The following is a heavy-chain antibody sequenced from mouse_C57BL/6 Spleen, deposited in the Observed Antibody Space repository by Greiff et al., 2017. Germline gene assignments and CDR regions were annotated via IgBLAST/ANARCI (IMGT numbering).Heavy chain of an antibody. CDR2: ISSGSSTI. V-gene: IGHV5-17*01. J-gene: IGHJ2*01. Sequence: DVMLVESGGGLVKPGGSLKLSCAASGFTFSDYGMHWVRQAPEKGLEWVAYISSGSSTIYYADTVKGRFTISRDNAKNTLFLQMTSLRSEDTAMYYCATLTGTFDYWGQGTTLTVSS. D-gene: IGHD4-1*01. CDR3: ATLTGTFDY. CDR1: GFTFSDYG.